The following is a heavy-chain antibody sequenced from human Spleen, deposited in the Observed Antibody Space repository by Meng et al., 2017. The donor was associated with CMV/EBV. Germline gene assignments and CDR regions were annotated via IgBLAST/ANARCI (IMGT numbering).Heavy chain of an antibody. V-gene: IGHV1-2*02. Sequence: ASVKVSCKASGYSFTTFGINWVRQAPGQGLEWMGWIKGSSGGTNIAQNFQGRVTMTRDTSINTAYMELTRLRSDDTAVYYCARILSNTDYYGMDVWGQGTTVTVSS. J-gene: IGHJ6*02. CDR1: GYSFTTFG. CDR2: IKGSSGGT. D-gene: IGHD2-2*02. CDR3: ARILSNTDYYGMDV.